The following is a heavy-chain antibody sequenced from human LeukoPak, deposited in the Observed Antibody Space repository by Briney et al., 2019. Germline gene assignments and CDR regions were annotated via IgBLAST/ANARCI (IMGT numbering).Heavy chain of an antibody. CDR2: ISSSSSYI. V-gene: IGHV3-21*01. CDR3: ARGTYYYGSGSYSRKVYWFDP. Sequence: PGGSLRLSCAASGFIFSSHGMNWVRQAPGKGLEWVSSISSSSSYIYYADSVKGRFTISRDNAKNSLYLQMNSLRAEDTAVYYCARGTYYYGSGSYSRKVYWFDPWGQGTLVTVSS. J-gene: IGHJ5*02. CDR1: GFIFSSHG. D-gene: IGHD3-10*01.